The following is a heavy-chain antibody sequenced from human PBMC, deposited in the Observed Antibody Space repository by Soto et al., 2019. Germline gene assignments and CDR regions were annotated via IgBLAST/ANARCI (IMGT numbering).Heavy chain of an antibody. D-gene: IGHD3-3*01. J-gene: IGHJ4*02. Sequence: QVHLVESGGGVVQPGRSLRLSCIASGFTFNTYGMHWVRQAPGKGLEWVAVISYDGDHKFYSDSVKGRFTISRDNSGNTLYLHMNSLRGEDTAVYYCAKGVGRVVIPPDFDHWGQGTLVTVSS. CDR2: ISYDGDHK. V-gene: IGHV3-30*18. CDR3: AKGVGRVVIPPDFDH. CDR1: GFTFNTYG.